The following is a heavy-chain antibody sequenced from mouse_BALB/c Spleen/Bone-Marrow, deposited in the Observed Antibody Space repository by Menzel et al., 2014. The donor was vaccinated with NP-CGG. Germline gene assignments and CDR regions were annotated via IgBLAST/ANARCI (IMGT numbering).Heavy chain of an antibody. Sequence: DLVKPGASVKLSCKASGYTFTSYWINWIKQRPGQGLEWIGRIAPGSGSTYYNEMFKGKAILIVDTSSSTAYIQLSSVSSEDSAVYFCARGGLHYFDYWGQGTTLTVSS. CDR3: ARGGLHYFDY. CDR2: IAPGSGST. V-gene: IGHV1S41*01. J-gene: IGHJ2*01. CDR1: GYTFTSYW. D-gene: IGHD3-3*01.